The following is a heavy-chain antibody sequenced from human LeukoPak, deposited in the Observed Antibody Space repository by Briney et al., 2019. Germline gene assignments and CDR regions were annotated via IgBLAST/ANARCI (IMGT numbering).Heavy chain of an antibody. CDR2: INHSGST. J-gene: IGHJ4*02. Sequence: SETLSLTCAVYGGSFSGYYWSWIRQPPGKGLEWIGEINHSGSTNYNPSLKGRVTISVDTSKNQFSLKLSSVTAADTAVYYCARDNGVAAAGTLYFDYWGQGTLVTVSS. CDR3: ARDNGVAAAGTLYFDY. V-gene: IGHV4-34*01. D-gene: IGHD6-13*01. CDR1: GGSFSGYY.